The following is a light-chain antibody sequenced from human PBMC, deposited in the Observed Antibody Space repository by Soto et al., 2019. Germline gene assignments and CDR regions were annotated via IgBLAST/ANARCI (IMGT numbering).Light chain of an antibody. CDR1: QSVSSSY. J-gene: IGKJ1*01. CDR2: GAS. Sequence: EIVLTQSPGTLSLSPGERATLSCRASQSVSSSYLAWYQQKPGQAPRLLIYGASSRATGIPDRFSGSGSGTDVTLTISSWAPEDFAVYYCQQYSYSVTFGQGTKVEIK. CDR3: QQYSYSVT. V-gene: IGKV3-20*01.